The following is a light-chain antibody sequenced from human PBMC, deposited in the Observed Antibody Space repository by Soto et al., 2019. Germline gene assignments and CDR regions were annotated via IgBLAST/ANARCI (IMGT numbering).Light chain of an antibody. CDR2: GAS. J-gene: IGKJ1*01. Sequence: EIVMTQSPATLSVSPGERATLSCRASQSVSSNLAWYQQKPGQAPRLLIYGASTRATGIPARFSGSGSETEFTLTISSLQSEDFAVYYCQQYNNWPWTFGQGNKVEIK. CDR3: QQYNNWPWT. V-gene: IGKV3-15*01. CDR1: QSVSSN.